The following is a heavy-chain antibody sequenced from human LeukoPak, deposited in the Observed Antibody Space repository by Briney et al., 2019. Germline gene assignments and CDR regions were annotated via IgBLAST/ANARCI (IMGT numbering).Heavy chain of an antibody. CDR1: GFTFSDFW. V-gene: IGHV3-7*05. D-gene: IGHD6-6*01. CDR2: IKKDGGAK. J-gene: IGHJ4*02. Sequence: GGSLRLSCAVSGFTFSDFWMSWVRQAPEKGLEWVGIIKKDGGAKYYVDSVKDRSTISRDNAKNSLYLQINSLRAEDTAVYYCARGGQFVTDYWGQGTLVTVSS. CDR3: ARGGQFVTDY.